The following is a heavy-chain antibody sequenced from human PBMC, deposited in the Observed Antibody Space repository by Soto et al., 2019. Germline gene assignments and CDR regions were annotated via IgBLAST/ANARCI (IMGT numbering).Heavy chain of an antibody. D-gene: IGHD2-2*01. V-gene: IGHV4-31*03. CDR3: ARGEVDCDSASCSNWFDP. Sequence: PSESMYLASTVSRATMYISEFSGSWIQQLPGKGLEWIGYVHSSGSTDYIPSLKSRVTIALDTSTNQFSLRLTSVTAADTAVYFCARGEVDCDSASCSNWFDPWGQGTLVTVSS. J-gene: IGHJ5*02. CDR2: VHSSGST. CDR1: RATMYISEFS.